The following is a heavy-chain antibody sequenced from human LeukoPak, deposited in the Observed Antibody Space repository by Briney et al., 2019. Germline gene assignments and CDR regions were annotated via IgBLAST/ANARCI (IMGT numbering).Heavy chain of an antibody. CDR3: ARAWGGSGKFDY. Sequence: GSLRLSCAASGFTFSSYGMHWVRQAPGKGLEWIGEINHSGSTNYNPSLKSRVTISVDTSKNQFTLKLSSVTAADTAVYYCARAWGGSGKFDYWGQGTLVTVSS. CDR2: INHSGST. V-gene: IGHV4-34*01. J-gene: IGHJ4*02. D-gene: IGHD3-16*01. CDR1: GFTFSSYG.